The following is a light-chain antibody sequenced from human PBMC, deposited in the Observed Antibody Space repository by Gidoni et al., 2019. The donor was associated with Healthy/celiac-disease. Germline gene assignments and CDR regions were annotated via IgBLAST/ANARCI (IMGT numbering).Light chain of an antibody. J-gene: IGKJ4*01. V-gene: IGKV1-39*01. CDR1: QSISSY. CDR3: QQSYSTPQT. Sequence: IHITQSPSSLSASVGDRVTITCRASQSISSYLNWYQQKPGKAPKLLIYAASSLQSGVPSRFSGSGSGTDFTLTISSLQHEDFATYYCQQSYSTPQTFGGXTKVEIK. CDR2: AAS.